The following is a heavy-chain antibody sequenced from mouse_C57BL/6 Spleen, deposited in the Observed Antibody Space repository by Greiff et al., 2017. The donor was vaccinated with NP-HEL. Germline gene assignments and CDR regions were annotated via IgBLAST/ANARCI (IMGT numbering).Heavy chain of an antibody. CDR1: GYTFTSYW. CDR2: INPSICYT. D-gene: IGHD2-4*01. CDR3: ASEDYDDYFDY. Sequence: VQLQQSGAELANPGASVKLSCKASGYTFTSYWMHWVKQRPGQGLEWIGYINPSICYTTYNQKFKDKATLTADKSSSTAYMQLSSLTYEDSAVYYCASEDYDDYFDYWGQGTTLTVSS. J-gene: IGHJ2*01. V-gene: IGHV1-7*01.